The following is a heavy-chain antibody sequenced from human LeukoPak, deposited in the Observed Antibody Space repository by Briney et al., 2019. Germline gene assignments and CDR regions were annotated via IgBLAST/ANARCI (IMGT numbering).Heavy chain of an antibody. J-gene: IGHJ4*02. V-gene: IGHV1-2*02. CDR3: ARDLVAAALGLDY. CDR1: GYTFTSYY. Sequence: GASVKVSCKASGYTFTSYYMHWVRQAPGQGLEWMGWINPNSGGTNYAQKFQGRVTMTRDTSISTAYMELSRLRSDDTAVYYCARDLVAAALGLDYWGQGTLVTVSS. CDR2: INPNSGGT. D-gene: IGHD6-13*01.